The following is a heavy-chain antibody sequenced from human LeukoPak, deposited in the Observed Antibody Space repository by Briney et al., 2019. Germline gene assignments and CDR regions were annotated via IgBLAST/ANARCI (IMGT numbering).Heavy chain of an antibody. J-gene: IGHJ4*02. CDR2: IYSGGST. CDR3: ARDHYYDSSGYFWDY. V-gene: IGHV3-53*01. CDR1: GFTVSSNY. Sequence: GGSLRLSCAASGFTVSSNYMSWVRQAPGKGLEWVSVIYSGGSTYYADSVKGRFTISRDNSKNTLYLQMNSLRAGDTAVYYCARDHYYDSSGYFWDYWGQGTLVTVSS. D-gene: IGHD3-22*01.